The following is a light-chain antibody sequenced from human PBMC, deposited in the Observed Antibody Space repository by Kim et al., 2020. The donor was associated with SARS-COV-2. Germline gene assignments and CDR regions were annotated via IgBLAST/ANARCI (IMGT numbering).Light chain of an antibody. CDR3: AAWDDSLSGYV. V-gene: IGLV1-47*01. J-gene: IGLJ1*01. CDR1: SSNIGSNY. CDR2: RNN. Sequence: QSVLTHPLSASGTSGQRVTISCSGGSSNIGSNYVYWYQHLPGTAPKLLIYRNNQRPSGVPDRFSGSKSVTSASLAISGLRSEDGADYCCAAWDDSLSGYVYGSVTKGTDL.